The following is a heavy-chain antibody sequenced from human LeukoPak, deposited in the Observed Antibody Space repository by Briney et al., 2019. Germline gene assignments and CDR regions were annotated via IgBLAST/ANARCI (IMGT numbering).Heavy chain of an antibody. CDR3: ARDVGQLLYPVGAFDI. D-gene: IGHD2-2*02. V-gene: IGHV3-7*01. CDR2: IKRDGSEK. J-gene: IGHJ3*02. CDR1: GFTFSSYW. Sequence: GGSLRLSCAASGFTFSSYWMSWVRQAPGKGLEWVANIKRDGSEKYYVDSVKGRFTISRDNAKNSLYLQMNSLRAEDTAVYYCARDVGQLLYPVGAFDIWGQGTMVTVSS.